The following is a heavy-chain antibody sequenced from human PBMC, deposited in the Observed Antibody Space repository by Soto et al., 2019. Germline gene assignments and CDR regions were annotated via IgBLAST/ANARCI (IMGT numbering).Heavy chain of an antibody. CDR1: GFTFSSYG. CDR3: ARDYYGSGSYYSPYYYYGMDV. CDR2: IWYDGSNK. V-gene: IGHV3-33*01. D-gene: IGHD3-10*01. Sequence: GGSLRLSCAASGFTFSSYGMHWVRQAPGKGLEWVAVIWYDGSNKYYADSVKGRFTISRDNSKNTLYLQMNSLRAEDTAVYYCARDYYGSGSYYSPYYYYGMDVWGQGTTVTVSS. J-gene: IGHJ6*02.